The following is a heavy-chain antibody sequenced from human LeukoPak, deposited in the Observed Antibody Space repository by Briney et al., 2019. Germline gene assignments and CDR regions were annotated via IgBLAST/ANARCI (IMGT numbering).Heavy chain of an antibody. CDR1: GDSISSNY. D-gene: IGHD4-17*01. V-gene: IGHV4-59*01. Sequence: SETLSLTCTVSGDSISSNYWSWIRQPPGKGLEWIGYISNSGSTKYNPPLRSRVTISVDTPKNLFSLKLTSMTAADTAFYYCARCRDEFADYGFTSWGQGTLVTVSS. CDR2: ISNSGST. CDR3: ARCRDEFADYGFTS. J-gene: IGHJ1*01.